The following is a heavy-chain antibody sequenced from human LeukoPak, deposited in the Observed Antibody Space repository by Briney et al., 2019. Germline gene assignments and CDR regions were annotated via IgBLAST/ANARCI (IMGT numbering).Heavy chain of an antibody. J-gene: IGHJ4*02. CDR2: IYPGDSDI. Sequence: GESLKISXKGSGYSFTTYWIAWVLQMPGKGLEWMGLIYPGDSDIRYSPSFQGQVTISADKSITTAYLQWSSLKASDTAMYYCARHGGTYAYDYWGQGTLVTVSS. D-gene: IGHD5-12*01. CDR1: GYSFTTYW. CDR3: ARHGGTYAYDY. V-gene: IGHV5-51*01.